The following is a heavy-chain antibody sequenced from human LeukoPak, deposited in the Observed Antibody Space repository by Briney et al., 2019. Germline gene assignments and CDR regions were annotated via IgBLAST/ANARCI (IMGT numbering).Heavy chain of an antibody. CDR1: GFTFSSYG. D-gene: IGHD5-12*01. V-gene: IGHV3-30*02. J-gene: IGHJ4*02. CDR3: VRDGSGYAMWD. CDR2: VHYGGSNK. Sequence: PGGSLRLSCAASGFTFSSYGMHWVRQAPGKGLEWVAFVHYGGSNKYYADSVKGRFAISRDNSKNTLYLQMNSLRAEDTAVYYCVRDGSGYAMWDWGQGTLVTVYS.